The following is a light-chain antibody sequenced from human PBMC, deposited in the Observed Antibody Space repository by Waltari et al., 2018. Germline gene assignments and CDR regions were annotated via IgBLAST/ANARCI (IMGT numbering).Light chain of an antibody. V-gene: IGKV1-5*03. CDR1: QSISNW. Sequence: DIQMTQSPSILSASVGDGVTITCRASQSISNWLAWYQPKPGKAPKLLIFKTSSLESGVPSRFSGRGSGTDFTLTISSLQPEDYATYYCQQYYSYPRTFGQGTKVEIK. CDR2: KTS. J-gene: IGKJ1*01. CDR3: QQYYSYPRT.